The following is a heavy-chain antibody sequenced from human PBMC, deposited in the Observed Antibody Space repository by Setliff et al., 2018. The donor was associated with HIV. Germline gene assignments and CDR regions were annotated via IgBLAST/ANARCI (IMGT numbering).Heavy chain of an antibody. D-gene: IGHD6-13*01. CDR3: ARLSSRSHPNFDY. CDR2: FYSSGST. CDR1: GGSITSNSYY. Sequence: SETLSLTCSVSGGSITSNSYYWGWIRQAPGQGLEWIGSFYSSGSTYYNPSLKGRGHISVDTSKNHFSLRLSHVTAADTAVYYCARLSSRSHPNFDYWGQGTLVTVSS. J-gene: IGHJ4*02. V-gene: IGHV4-39*02.